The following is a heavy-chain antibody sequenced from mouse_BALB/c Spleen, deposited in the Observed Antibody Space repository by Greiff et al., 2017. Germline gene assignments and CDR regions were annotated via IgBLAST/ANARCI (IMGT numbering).Heavy chain of an antibody. D-gene: IGHD4-1*01. CDR1: GFNIKDYY. V-gene: IGHV14-1*02. CDR3: ATNWDVAWFAY. J-gene: IGHJ3*01. CDR2: IDPENGNT. Sequence: VQLKESGAELVRPGALVKLSCKASGFNIKDYYMHWVKQRPEQGLEWIGWIDPENGNTIYDPKFPGKASITADTSSNTAYLQLSSLTSEDTAVYYGATNWDVAWFAYWGQGTLVTVSA.